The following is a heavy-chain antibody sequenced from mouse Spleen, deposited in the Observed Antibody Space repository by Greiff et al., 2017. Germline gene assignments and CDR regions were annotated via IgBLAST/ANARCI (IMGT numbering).Heavy chain of an antibody. V-gene: IGHV1-55*01. CDR2: IYPGSGST. Sequence: QVQLQPGAELVKPGASVKMSCKASGYTFTSYWITWVKQRPGQGLEWIGDIYPGSGSTNYNEKFKSKATLTVDTSSSTAYMQLSSLTSEDSAVYYCARSLLRLYYFDYWGQGTTLTVSS. CDR3: ARSLLRLYYFDY. J-gene: IGHJ2*01. CDR1: GYTFTSYW. D-gene: IGHD1-2*01.